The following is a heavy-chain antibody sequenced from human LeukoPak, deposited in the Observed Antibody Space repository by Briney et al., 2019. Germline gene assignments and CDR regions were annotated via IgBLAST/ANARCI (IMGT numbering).Heavy chain of an antibody. D-gene: IGHD3-9*01. CDR1: GFTFSSYG. J-gene: IGHJ4*02. Sequence: SGGSLRLSCAASGFTFSSYGMHWVRQAPGKGLEWVAFIRYDGSNKYYADSVKGRFTISRDNSKNTLYLQMNSLRAEDTAVYYCAKDFIQKLRCFDWPGGFDYWGQGTLVTVSS. CDR3: AKDFIQKLRCFDWPGGFDY. CDR2: IRYDGSNK. V-gene: IGHV3-30*02.